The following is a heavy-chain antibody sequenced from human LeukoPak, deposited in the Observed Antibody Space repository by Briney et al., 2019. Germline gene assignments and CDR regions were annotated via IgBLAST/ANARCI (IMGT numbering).Heavy chain of an antibody. V-gene: IGHV3-48*04. CDR2: ISSSGSTI. Sequence: GGSLRLSCAASGFTFSSYAMSWARQAPGKGLEWVSYISSSGSTIYYADSVKGRFTISRDNDKNSLYMQMNSVRAEDTAVYYCARDRHDLWSGYPPSNDYGGQGTLVTVSS. D-gene: IGHD3-3*01. CDR1: GFTFSSYA. J-gene: IGHJ4*02. CDR3: ARDRHDLWSGYPPSNDY.